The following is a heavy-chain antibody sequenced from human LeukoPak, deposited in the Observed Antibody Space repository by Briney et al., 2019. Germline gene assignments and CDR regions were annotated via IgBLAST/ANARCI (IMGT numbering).Heavy chain of an antibody. Sequence: SETLPLTCTISGGSISSSDYYWGWIRQPPGKGLDWLGCIYYSGITYYKPSLKSRVTILVDTSRNQFFLKLSSVTAADTAIYYCARLHCSGGTCYADYWGQGSLVAVSS. J-gene: IGHJ4*02. V-gene: IGHV4-39*07. D-gene: IGHD2-15*01. CDR2: IYYSGIT. CDR3: ARLHCSGGTCYADY. CDR1: GGSISSSDYY.